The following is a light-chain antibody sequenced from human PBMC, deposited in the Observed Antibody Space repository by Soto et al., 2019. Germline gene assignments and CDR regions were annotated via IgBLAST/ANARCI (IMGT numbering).Light chain of an antibody. Sequence: EIVLTQSPGTLSLSPGERATLSCRASQSVSSSYLAWYQQKPGQAPRLLIYGASSRATGIPDRFSGSGSGTDFALTISSLQPEDFATYYCQQTYSFPPKFGQGTKVDIK. V-gene: IGKV3-20*01. CDR3: QQTYSFPPK. CDR2: GAS. J-gene: IGKJ1*01. CDR1: QSVSSSY.